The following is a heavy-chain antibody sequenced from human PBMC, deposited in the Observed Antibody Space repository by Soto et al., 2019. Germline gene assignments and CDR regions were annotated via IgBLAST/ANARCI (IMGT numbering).Heavy chain of an antibody. CDR3: ARVADGYSSSWYRNGYWYFDL. J-gene: IGHJ2*01. Sequence: QVQLVQSGAEVKKPGASVKVSCKASGYTFTSYDINWVRQATGQGLEWMGWMNPNSGNTGYAQKFQGRVTMTRNTSISTAYMELSSLRSEETAVYYCARVADGYSSSWYRNGYWYFDLWGRGTLVTVSS. CDR1: GYTFTSYD. D-gene: IGHD6-13*01. V-gene: IGHV1-8*01. CDR2: MNPNSGNT.